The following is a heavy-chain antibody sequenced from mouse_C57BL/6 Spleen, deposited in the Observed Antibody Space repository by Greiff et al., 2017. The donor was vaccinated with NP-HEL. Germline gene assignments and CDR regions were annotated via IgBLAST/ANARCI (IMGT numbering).Heavy chain of an antibody. V-gene: IGHV11-2*01. J-gene: IGHJ2*01. CDR2: INSDCSAI. Sequence: EVQVVETGGGLVQPGGSRGLSCEGSGFTFSGFWMSWVRQTPGKTLEWIGDINSDCSAINYAPSIKDRFTIFRDNDKSTLYLQMSNVRSEDTATYFCMRYRELGYFDYWGQGTTLTVSS. CDR1: GFTFSGFW. D-gene: IGHD3-3*01. CDR3: MRYRELGYFDY.